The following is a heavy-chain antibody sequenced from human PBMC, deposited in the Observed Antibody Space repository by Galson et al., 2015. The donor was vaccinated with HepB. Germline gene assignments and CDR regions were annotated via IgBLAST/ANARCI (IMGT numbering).Heavy chain of an antibody. Sequence: SVKVSCKASGYTFNRYHMHWVRQAPGQGLEWMGIINPSGGSTSYAQKFQGRVTMTRDTSTSTVYMELSSLRSEDTAVYYCARDSRYYYDSSGYCYEGLAEYFQHWGQGTLVTVSS. V-gene: IGHV1-46*02. CDR2: INPSGGST. D-gene: IGHD3-22*01. CDR1: GYTFNRYH. J-gene: IGHJ1*01. CDR3: ARDSRYYYDSSGYCYEGLAEYFQH.